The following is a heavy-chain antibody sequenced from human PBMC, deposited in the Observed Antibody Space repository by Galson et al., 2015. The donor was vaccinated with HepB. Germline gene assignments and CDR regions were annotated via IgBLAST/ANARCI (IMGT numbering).Heavy chain of an antibody. D-gene: IGHD2-2*01. CDR3: ARLGHCRSTSCYEGGDWYFDL. CDR1: GFTFSRYS. CDR2: ISSTSSYI. V-gene: IGHV3-21*01. Sequence: SLRLSCAASGFTFSRYSMSWVRQAPGKGLEWVSSISSTSSYIYYADSVKGRFTISRDNAGNSAYLQMKSLRAEDTALYYCARLGHCRSTSCYEGGDWYFDLWGRGTLVTVSS. J-gene: IGHJ2*01.